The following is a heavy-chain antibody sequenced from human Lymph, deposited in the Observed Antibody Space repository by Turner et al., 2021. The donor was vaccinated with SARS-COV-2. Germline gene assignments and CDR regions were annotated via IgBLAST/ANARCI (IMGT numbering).Heavy chain of an antibody. CDR2: ISYDGRNK. V-gene: IGHV3-30-3*01. J-gene: IGHJ4*02. CDR3: ARDGGCNFNY. D-gene: IGHD3-16*01. Sequence: QLQLVEAGGGVVQPGRTLRPSCAASGFTFSSYAMHWVRQAPGNGLECVALISYDGRNKCCADSVKGRFSISRVNSKNTLYLQVNSLISEYTAVYYCARDGGCNFNYWGQGTLVTVSS. CDR1: GFTFSSYA.